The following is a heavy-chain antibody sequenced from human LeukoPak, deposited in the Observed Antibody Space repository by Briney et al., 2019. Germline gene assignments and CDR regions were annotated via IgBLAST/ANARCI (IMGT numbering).Heavy chain of an antibody. D-gene: IGHD3-22*01. CDR1: GGSFSSDDYY. Sequence: SETLSLTCTVSGGSFSSDDYYWSWIRQPPGKGLEWVGYIYSSGSTYSNPSLKSRLSISVDTSKNQLCLKLSSVTAADTAVYYCARLYDSSGYLEYWGQGTLVTVSS. J-gene: IGHJ4*02. CDR2: IYSSGST. V-gene: IGHV4-30-4*01. CDR3: ARLYDSSGYLEY.